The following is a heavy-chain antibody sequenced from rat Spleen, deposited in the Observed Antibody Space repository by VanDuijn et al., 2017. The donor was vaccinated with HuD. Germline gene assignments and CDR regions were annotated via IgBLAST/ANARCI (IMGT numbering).Heavy chain of an antibody. D-gene: IGHD1-6*01. Sequence: EVQLQESGPGLVKPSQSLSLTCSVTGYSITSNYWGWIRKFPGNKMEWMGYISYSGSTSYNPSLKSRISITRNTSKNQFFLQLNSVTTEDTGTYYCTRGLSMSSTNYYYALFSYWGQGTLVTVSS. CDR1: GYSITSNY. J-gene: IGHJ3*01. CDR2: ISYSGST. CDR3: TRGLSMSSTNYYYALFSY. V-gene: IGHV3-1*01.